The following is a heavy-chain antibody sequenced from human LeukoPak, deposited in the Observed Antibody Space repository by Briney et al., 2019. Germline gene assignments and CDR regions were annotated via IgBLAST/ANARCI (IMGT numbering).Heavy chain of an antibody. CDR1: GYSFTSYW. J-gene: IGHJ4*02. CDR3: AGTKAYSSGWYYFDY. CDR2: IYPGDSDT. Sequence: PGESLKISCKGSGYSFTSYWIGWVRQMPGKGLEWMVMIYPGDSDTRYSPSFQGQVTISADKSISTAYLQMSSLKASDTAMYYCAGTKAYSSGWYYFDYWGQGTLVAVSS. D-gene: IGHD6-19*01. V-gene: IGHV5-51*01.